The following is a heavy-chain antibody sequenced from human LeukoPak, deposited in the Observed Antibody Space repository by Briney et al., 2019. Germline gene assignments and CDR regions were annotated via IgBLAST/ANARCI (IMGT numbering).Heavy chain of an antibody. Sequence: PSETLSLTCTVSGGSISSYYWSWIRQPAGKGLEWIGRIYTSGSTNYNPSLKSRVTMSVDTSKNQFSLKLSSVTAADTAVYYCARVSYYYDSSGYLNAFDIWGRGTMVTVSS. J-gene: IGHJ3*02. D-gene: IGHD3-22*01. V-gene: IGHV4-4*07. CDR1: GGSISSYY. CDR3: ARVSYYYDSSGYLNAFDI. CDR2: IYTSGST.